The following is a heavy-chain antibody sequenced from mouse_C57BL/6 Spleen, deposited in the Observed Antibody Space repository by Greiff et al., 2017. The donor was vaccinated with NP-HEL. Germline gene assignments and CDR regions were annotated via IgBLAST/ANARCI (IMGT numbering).Heavy chain of an antibody. CDR1: GYSFTDYN. Sequence: VQLKQSGPELVKPGASVKISCKASGYSFTDYNMNWVKQSNGKSLEWIGVINPNYGTTSYNQKFKGKATLTVDQSSSTAYMQLNSLTSEDAAGYYCARRGWLRDYFDYWGQGTTLTVSS. J-gene: IGHJ2*01. D-gene: IGHD2-2*01. V-gene: IGHV1-39*01. CDR3: ARRGWLRDYFDY. CDR2: INPNYGTT.